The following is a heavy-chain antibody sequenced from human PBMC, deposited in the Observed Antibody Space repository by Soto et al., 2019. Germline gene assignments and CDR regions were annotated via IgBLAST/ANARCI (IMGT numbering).Heavy chain of an antibody. CDR2: ITSDTNTI. D-gene: IGHD3-10*01. V-gene: IGHV3-48*02. Sequence: EVQLVESGGGLVQPGGSLRLSCAASGFPFSIYSMNWVRQAPGKGLEWSSYITSDTNTIKYADSVKGRFTISRDNAKNLVYLQMNSLRDEDTAVYFCSRSGEGHFDYWGQGTVVPVSS. J-gene: IGHJ4*02. CDR3: SRSGEGHFDY. CDR1: GFPFSIYS.